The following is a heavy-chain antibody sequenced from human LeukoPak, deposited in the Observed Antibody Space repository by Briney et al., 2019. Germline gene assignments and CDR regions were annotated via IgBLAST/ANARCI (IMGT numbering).Heavy chain of an antibody. Sequence: PSETLSVTCAVDGGSFSGYYWSWIRQPPGKGLEWIGEINHSGTTNYDPSLKSRVTMSVDTSKNQFSLKLRSVTAADTAVYYCARRDSPFDLWGRGTLVTVS. J-gene: IGHJ2*01. V-gene: IGHV4-34*01. D-gene: IGHD3-22*01. CDR1: GGSFSGYY. CDR2: INHSGTT. CDR3: ARRDSPFDL.